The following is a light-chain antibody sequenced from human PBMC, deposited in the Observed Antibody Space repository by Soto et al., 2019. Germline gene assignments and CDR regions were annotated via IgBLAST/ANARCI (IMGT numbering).Light chain of an antibody. CDR2: AAS. CDR1: QTISSY. Sequence: DIQMTQSPSSLSASVGDRVTITCRASQTISSYLNWYQQKPGKAPNLLIYAASSLQSGVPSRFSGGGSGTDFTLTISSLQPEDFATYYCQQSYSSQFTFGPGTKVDIK. V-gene: IGKV1-39*01. CDR3: QQSYSSQFT. J-gene: IGKJ3*01.